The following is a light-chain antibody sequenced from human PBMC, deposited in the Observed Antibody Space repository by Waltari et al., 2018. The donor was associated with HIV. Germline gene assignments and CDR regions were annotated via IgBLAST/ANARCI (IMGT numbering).Light chain of an antibody. CDR1: SSNLGTYNL. V-gene: IGLV2-23*02. CDR2: EVS. CDR3: CSYAGSSTLV. Sequence: QSALTQPASVSGSPGQSITISCTGTSSNLGTYNLASWHQQHPGKAPKTLIYEVSQRPSGVSNRFSGSKSGNTASLTISGLQAEDEADYYCCSYAGSSTLVFGGGTKVTVL. J-gene: IGLJ3*02.